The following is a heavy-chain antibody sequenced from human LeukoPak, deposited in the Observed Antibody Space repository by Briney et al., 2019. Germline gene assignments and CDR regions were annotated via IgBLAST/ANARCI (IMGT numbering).Heavy chain of an antibody. D-gene: IGHD3-22*01. CDR1: GFTFSSYN. J-gene: IGHJ4*02. CDR2: ISSRSSTI. V-gene: IGHV3-48*01. CDR3: ANSDSSGFPLDY. Sequence: GGSLRLSCAASGFTFSSYNMNWVRQAPGKGLEWVSYISSRSSTIYYADSVKGRFTISRDNSKNTLYLQMNSLRAEDTAVYYCANSDSSGFPLDYWGQGTLVTVSS.